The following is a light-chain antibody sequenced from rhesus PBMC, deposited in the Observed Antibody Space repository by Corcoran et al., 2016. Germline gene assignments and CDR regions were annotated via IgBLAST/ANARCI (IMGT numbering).Light chain of an antibody. Sequence: DIQMTQSPSSLSASVGDTVTITCRASQGISSNLNWFQLKPGKAPKLLVYAASSLESGVPSRFSGSGSGTDFTITISSLQPEDFAVYYCLQHNSYPFSFGQGTKVEIK. CDR2: AAS. CDR1: QGISSN. V-gene: IGKV1-28*03. J-gene: IGKJ2*01. CDR3: LQHNSYPFS.